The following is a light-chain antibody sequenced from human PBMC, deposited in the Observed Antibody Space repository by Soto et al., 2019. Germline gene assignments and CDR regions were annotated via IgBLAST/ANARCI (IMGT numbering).Light chain of an antibody. CDR2: GAS. Sequence: EIVLTQSPVTLSLSPPGRGCLXCRSSQSVSSYLAWYQQKPGQAPRLLIYGASTRATGIPARFSGSGSGTDFTLTISSLEPEDFAVYYCQQRSNWPPITFGQGTRLEIK. J-gene: IGKJ5*01. CDR3: QQRSNWPPIT. V-gene: IGKV3-11*01. CDR1: QSVSSY.